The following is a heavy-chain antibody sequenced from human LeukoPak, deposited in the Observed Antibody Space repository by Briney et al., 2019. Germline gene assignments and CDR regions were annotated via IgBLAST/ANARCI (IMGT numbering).Heavy chain of an antibody. CDR1: GGSFSGYH. J-gene: IGHJ5*02. CDR2: INHSGST. V-gene: IGHV4-34*01. CDR3: ARGDPDSRLRYFDWLFP. D-gene: IGHD3-9*01. Sequence: SETLSLTCAVYGGSFSGYHWSWIRQPPGKGLEWIGEINHSGSTNYNPSLKSRVTISVDTSKNQFSLKLSSVTAADTAVYYCARGDPDSRLRYFDWLFPWGQGTLVTVSS.